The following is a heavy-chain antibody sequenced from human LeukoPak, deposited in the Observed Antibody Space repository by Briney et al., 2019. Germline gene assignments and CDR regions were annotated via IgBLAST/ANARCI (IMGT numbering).Heavy chain of an antibody. V-gene: IGHV3-30*18. Sequence: GGSRRLSWAASGFTFSSFAMHWARQPPGKGLEWGAVISYDGSNKYYADSVKGRFTISRDNSKNTLYLQMNSLRAEDTAVYYCAKDIVGAPYYYYGMDVWGQGTTVTVSS. CDR1: GFTFSSFA. J-gene: IGHJ6*02. CDR2: ISYDGSNK. D-gene: IGHD1-26*01. CDR3: AKDIVGAPYYYYGMDV.